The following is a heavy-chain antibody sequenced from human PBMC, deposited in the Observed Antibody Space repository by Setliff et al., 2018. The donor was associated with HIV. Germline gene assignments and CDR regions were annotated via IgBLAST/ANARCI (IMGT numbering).Heavy chain of an antibody. CDR2: ISAYNGNT. J-gene: IGHJ3*02. Sequence: ASVKVSCKASGYTFTSYGISWVRQAPGQGLEWMGWISAYNGNTNYAQKLQGRVTMTTDTSTSTGYMELSRLRSDDTAVYYCATKVYCTNGVCLDAFDIWGQGTMVTVSS. V-gene: IGHV1-18*01. CDR3: ATKVYCTNGVCLDAFDI. D-gene: IGHD2-8*01. CDR1: GYTFTSYG.